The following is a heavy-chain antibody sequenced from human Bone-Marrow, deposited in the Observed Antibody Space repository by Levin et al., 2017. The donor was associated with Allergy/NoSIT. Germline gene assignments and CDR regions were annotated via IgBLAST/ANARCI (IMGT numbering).Heavy chain of an antibody. Sequence: SQTLSLPCGISGDSVSNNSAAWHWIRQSPSRGLEWLGRTYYRSKWYNDYAASVKSRISINPDTSNNQFSLQLNSVTPEDTAVYYCAREGDWYFDLWGRGTLVTVSS. D-gene: IGHD3-16*01. CDR2: TYYRSKWYN. V-gene: IGHV6-1*01. CDR3: AREGDWYFDL. CDR1: GDSVSNNSAA. J-gene: IGHJ2*01.